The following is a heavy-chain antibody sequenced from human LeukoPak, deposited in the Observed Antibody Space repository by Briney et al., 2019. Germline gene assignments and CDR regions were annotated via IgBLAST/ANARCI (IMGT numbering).Heavy chain of an antibody. V-gene: IGHV1-8*01. CDR2: MNPHSGNT. CDR3: TRAPVPGNY. D-gene: IGHD3-10*01. CDR1: GYTFTTYD. J-gene: IGHJ4*02. Sequence: ASVKVSCKASGYTFTTYDINWVRQATGQGLEWMGWMNPHSGNTGYAQKFQGGVTMTRDTSINTAYMELSSLTSDDTGVYYCTRAPVPGNYWGQGTLVTVSS.